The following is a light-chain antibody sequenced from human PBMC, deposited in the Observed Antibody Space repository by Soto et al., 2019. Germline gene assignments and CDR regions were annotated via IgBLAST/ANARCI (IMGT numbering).Light chain of an antibody. CDR3: QQSYSTPYT. Sequence: IQMTQSPSSLSASXXXXXTITCRASQSISSYLNWYQQKPGKAPKLLIYAASSLQSGVPSRFSGSGSGTDFTLTISSLQPEDFATYYCQQSYSTPYTFGQGTKLEIK. V-gene: IGKV1-39*01. CDR1: QSISSY. CDR2: AAS. J-gene: IGKJ2*01.